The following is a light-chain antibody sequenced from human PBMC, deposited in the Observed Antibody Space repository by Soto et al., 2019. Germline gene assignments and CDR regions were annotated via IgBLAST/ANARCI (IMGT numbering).Light chain of an antibody. CDR1: QDVSIF. V-gene: IGKV3-11*02. Sequence: EILLAQSPATLSLSPGEIATLSCKASQDVSIFLSWYQQQPGQAPRLLIHDASNRAPGVPARFSGSGSGRDFTLTIPRLEHEDFAVYYCQQRSTWLFTFGQGTKLEV. J-gene: IGKJ2*01. CDR2: DAS. CDR3: QQRSTWLFT.